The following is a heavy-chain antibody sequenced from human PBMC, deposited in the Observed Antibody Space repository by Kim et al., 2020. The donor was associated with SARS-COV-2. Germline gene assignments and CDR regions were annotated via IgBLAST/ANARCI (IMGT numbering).Heavy chain of an antibody. J-gene: IGHJ6*02. Sequence: ASVKVSCKPSGYTFITYAVHWVRQVPGQRLEWMGRINADDGNTKYSQKFQGRFTVSWDTSANTANMELSSLRSEDTAVYFCARVIHYLDPLTGKYDYDLYGMDVWGQGTTVTVSS. CDR3: ARVIHYLDPLTGKYDYDLYGMDV. V-gene: IGHV1-3*01. CDR2: INADDGNT. D-gene: IGHD3-9*01. CDR1: GYTFITYA.